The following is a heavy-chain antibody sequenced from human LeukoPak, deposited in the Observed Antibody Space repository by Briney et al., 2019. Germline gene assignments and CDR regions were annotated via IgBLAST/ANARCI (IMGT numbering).Heavy chain of an antibody. CDR3: ATESPFIVGEDAFDI. V-gene: IGHV1-24*01. D-gene: IGHD3-22*01. CDR1: GYNLTELS. CDR2: FDPEDGET. Sequence: ASVKVSCKVSGYNLTELSMHWVRQAPGKGLEWMGGFDPEDGETIYAQKFQGRVTMTEDTSTDTAYKELSSLRSEDTAVYYCATESPFIVGEDAFDIWGQGTMVTVSS. J-gene: IGHJ3*02.